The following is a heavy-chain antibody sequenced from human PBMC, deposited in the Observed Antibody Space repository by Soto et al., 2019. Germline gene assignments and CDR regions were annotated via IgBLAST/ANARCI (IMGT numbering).Heavy chain of an antibody. CDR1: GGSISSYY. J-gene: IGHJ2*01. V-gene: IGHV4-59*01. CDR3: ARDCPDFLWSGDGYFDL. D-gene: IGHD3-10*01. Sequence: QVQLQESGPGLVKPSETLSLTCTVSGGSISSYYWSWIRQPPGKGLDWIGYIYYRGSTNDNTSLKRRVTISVDTSKNPFSLKLSSVTAADTAVYYCARDCPDFLWSGDGYFDLWGRGTLVTVSS. CDR2: IYYRGST.